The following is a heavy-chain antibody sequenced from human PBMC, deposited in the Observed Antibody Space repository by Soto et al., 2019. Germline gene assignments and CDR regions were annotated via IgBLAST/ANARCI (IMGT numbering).Heavy chain of an antibody. CDR1: GFTFSSHE. CDR2: ISGSGNIT. J-gene: IGHJ4*02. CDR3: ARGGVY. V-gene: IGHV3-48*03. D-gene: IGHD2-8*01. Sequence: GGSLRLSCAASGFTFSSHEMNWVRQAPGKGLEWISYISGSGNITYYADSVEGRFTISRDNAQKSLYLQMNSLRVEDTAVYYCARGGVYWGQGTLVTVPS.